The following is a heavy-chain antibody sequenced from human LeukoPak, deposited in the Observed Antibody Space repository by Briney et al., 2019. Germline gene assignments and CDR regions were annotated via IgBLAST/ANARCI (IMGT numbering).Heavy chain of an antibody. CDR2: IHGSGRT. D-gene: IGHD2-21*02. CDR1: GGSINSYY. Sequence: PSETLSLTCTVSGGSINSYYWSWLRQPAGKGLEWIGRIHGSGRTNHNPSLKSRVTMSVDTSKNQFSLKLTSVTAADTAVYYCARDRGDYGSSDYWGQGTLVTVSS. J-gene: IGHJ4*02. CDR3: ARDRGDYGSSDY. V-gene: IGHV4-4*07.